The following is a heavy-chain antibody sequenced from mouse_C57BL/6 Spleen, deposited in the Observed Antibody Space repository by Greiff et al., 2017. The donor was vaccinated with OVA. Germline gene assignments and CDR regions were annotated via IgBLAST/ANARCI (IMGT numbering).Heavy chain of an antibody. J-gene: IGHJ2*01. CDR3: TTFYGYDESPFDY. V-gene: IGHV14-4*01. CDR2: IDPENGDT. D-gene: IGHD2-2*01. CDR1: GFNIKDDY. Sequence: VQLQQSGAELVRPGASVKLSCTASGFNIKDDYMHWVKQRPEQGLEWIGWIDPENGDTEYASKFQGQATITADTSSNPAYLQRSSLTSEDTAVYYCTTFYGYDESPFDYWGQGTTLTVSS.